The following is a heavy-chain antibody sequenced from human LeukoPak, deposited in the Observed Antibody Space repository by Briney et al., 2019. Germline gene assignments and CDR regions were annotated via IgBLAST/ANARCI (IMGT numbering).Heavy chain of an antibody. CDR2: FDPEDGET. J-gene: IGHJ3*02. CDR1: GYTHTELS. CDR3: ATSPGSSSWYDDAFDI. Sequence: ASVKVSCKVSGYTHTELSMHWVRQDPGKGLEWRGGFDPEDGETTYAQKFQGRVPMTEDTSTDTAYLELSSLRSEDTGVYYCATSPGSSSWYDDAFDIWGQGTMVTVPS. D-gene: IGHD6-13*01. V-gene: IGHV1-24*01.